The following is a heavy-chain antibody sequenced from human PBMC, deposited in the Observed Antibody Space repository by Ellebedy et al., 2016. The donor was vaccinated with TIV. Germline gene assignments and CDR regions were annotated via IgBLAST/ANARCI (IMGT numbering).Heavy chain of an antibody. CDR2: IDHSGTT. CDR3: ARQTQLPDPCATDYGMDV. V-gene: IGHV4-59*08. CDR1: GGSINVYY. D-gene: IGHD2-2*01. J-gene: IGHJ6*02. Sequence: MPGGSLRLSFTVSGGSINVYYWTWIRQSPGNALAWIGEIDHSGTTKYKPSLNSRVTMLVDTSKNQFSLKLSHVTAADTAVYYCARQTQLPDPCATDYGMDVWGQGTTVTVSS.